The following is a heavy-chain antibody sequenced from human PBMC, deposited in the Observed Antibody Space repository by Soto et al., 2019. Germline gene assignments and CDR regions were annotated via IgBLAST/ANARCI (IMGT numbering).Heavy chain of an antibody. Sequence: XVSLRLSCAVSGFTFSRFWMGWVRQAPGRGLEWVANIQQDGSEKYYVDSVKGRFTMSKDNVKNSLYLQMNSLGAEDTAVYYCARVRYGGYSYYFDYWGQGALVTVSS. J-gene: IGHJ4*02. V-gene: IGHV3-7*03. CDR2: IQQDGSEK. CDR1: GFTFSRFW. CDR3: ARVRYGGYSYYFDY. D-gene: IGHD4-17*01.